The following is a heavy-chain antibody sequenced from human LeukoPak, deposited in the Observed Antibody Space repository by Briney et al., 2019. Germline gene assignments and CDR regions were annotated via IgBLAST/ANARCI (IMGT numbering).Heavy chain of an antibody. Sequence: GGSLRLSCAASGFTFDDYTMHWVRQAPGKGLEWVSLISWDGGNTFYADSVKGRFTISRDNSKNSLYLQMNSLRTEDTALYYCAKGYRTVSGSLDYWGQGTLVTVSS. CDR2: ISWDGGNT. D-gene: IGHD3-10*01. CDR1: GFTFDDYT. J-gene: IGHJ4*02. CDR3: AKGYRTVSGSLDY. V-gene: IGHV3-43*01.